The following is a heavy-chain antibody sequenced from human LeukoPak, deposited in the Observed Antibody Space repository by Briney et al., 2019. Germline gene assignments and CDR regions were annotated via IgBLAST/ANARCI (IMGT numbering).Heavy chain of an antibody. V-gene: IGHV3-21*01. D-gene: IGHD3-22*01. CDR1: GFIFSDYS. J-gene: IGHJ4*02. CDR3: ARDFVNSGYYFDY. Sequence: PGGSLRLSCAASGFIFSDYSMNWVRQAPGKGLEGVSGISDTGTAKYYADSVKGRFTISRDDAKNSVYLQMNSLRAEDTALYYCARDFVNSGYYFDYWGQGTLVTVSS. CDR2: ISDTGTAK.